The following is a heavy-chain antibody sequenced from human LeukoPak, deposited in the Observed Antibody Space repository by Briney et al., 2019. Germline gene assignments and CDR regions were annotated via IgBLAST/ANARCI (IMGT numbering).Heavy chain of an antibody. CDR1: GFTFSTYV. Sequence: GGSLRLSCAASGFTFSTYVMSWVRQAPGKGLEWVSAISGSGGSTYYADSVKGRFTISRDNSKNTLYLQMNSLRAEDTAVYYCAKDTDYGDYVYFIYWGQGTLVTVSS. CDR3: AKDTDYGDYVYFIY. J-gene: IGHJ4*02. V-gene: IGHV3-23*01. D-gene: IGHD4-17*01. CDR2: ISGSGGST.